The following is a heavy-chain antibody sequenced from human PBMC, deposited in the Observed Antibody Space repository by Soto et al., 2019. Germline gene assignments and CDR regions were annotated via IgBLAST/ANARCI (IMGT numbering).Heavy chain of an antibody. CDR2: IYYSGST. V-gene: IGHV4-31*03. CDR3: ARERNYDSSGYRYYYGMDV. D-gene: IGHD3-22*01. CDR1: GGSISSGGYY. J-gene: IGHJ6*02. Sequence: QVQLQESGPGLVKPSQTLSLTCTVSGGSISSGGYYWSWIRQHPGKGLEWIGYIYYSGSTYYNPSPKSRVTLSVHTSKNPFSLKLSSVTAADTAVYYCARERNYDSSGYRYYYGMDVWGQGTTVTVSS.